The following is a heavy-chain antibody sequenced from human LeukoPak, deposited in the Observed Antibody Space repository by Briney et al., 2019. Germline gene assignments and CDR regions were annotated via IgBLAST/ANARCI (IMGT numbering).Heavy chain of an antibody. CDR3: GRDAYYDIWSGYKDLDY. D-gene: IGHD3-3*01. CDR1: GFTFSSYS. V-gene: IGHV3-21*01. J-gene: IGHJ4*02. CDR2: ISSSSSYI. Sequence: GGSLRLSCAASGFTFSSYSMNWVRQAPGKGLEWVSSISSSSSYIYYADSVKGRFTISRDNAKNSLYLQMNSLRAEDTAVYYCGRDAYYDIWSGYKDLDYWGQGTLVTVSS.